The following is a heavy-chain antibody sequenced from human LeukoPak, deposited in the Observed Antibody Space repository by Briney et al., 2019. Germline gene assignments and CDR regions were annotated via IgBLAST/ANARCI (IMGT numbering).Heavy chain of an antibody. CDR3: ANYNTGSTRYLDY. V-gene: IGHV3-23*01. CDR1: GFTFSRSA. CDR2: ISGGSLGT. D-gene: IGHD1-1*01. J-gene: IGHJ4*02. Sequence: PGGSLRLSCAASGFTFSRSAMSWVRQAPGKGLEWVSTISGGSLGTYYADSVKGRFTISRDNSKNTLYLQMNSLRADDTAVYYCANYNTGSTRYLDYWGQGTLVTVSS.